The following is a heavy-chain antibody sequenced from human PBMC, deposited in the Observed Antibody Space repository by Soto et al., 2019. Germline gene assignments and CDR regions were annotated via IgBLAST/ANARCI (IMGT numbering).Heavy chain of an antibody. Sequence: GGSLRLSCAASGFTFSSYAMHWVRQAPGKGLEWVAVISYDGSNKYYAESVKGRFTISRDNSKNTLYLQMNSLRAEETAVYYCARPGTHSSGYYRTHFDYWGQGTLVTV. CDR1: GFTFSSYA. D-gene: IGHD3-22*01. CDR2: ISYDGSNK. J-gene: IGHJ4*02. V-gene: IGHV3-30-3*01. CDR3: ARPGTHSSGYYRTHFDY.